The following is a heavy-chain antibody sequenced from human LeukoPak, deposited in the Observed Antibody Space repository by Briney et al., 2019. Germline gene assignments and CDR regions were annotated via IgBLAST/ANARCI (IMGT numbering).Heavy chain of an antibody. V-gene: IGHV4-59*08. J-gene: IGHJ4*02. Sequence: SETLSLTCTVSGGSISSYYWSWIRQPPGKGLEWIGYIYYSGSTNYNPSLKSRVTISVDTSKNQFSLKLSSVTAADTAVYYCASKAVAGTGGDYWGQGTLVTVSS. CDR3: ASKAVAGTGGDY. CDR1: GGSISSYY. CDR2: IYYSGST. D-gene: IGHD6-19*01.